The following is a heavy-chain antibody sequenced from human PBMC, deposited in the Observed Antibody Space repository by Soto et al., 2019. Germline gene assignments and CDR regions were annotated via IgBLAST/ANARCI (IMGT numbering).Heavy chain of an antibody. CDR3: ARGGYYDSSGSRNYHYYGMDV. CDR2: ISPYNDDT. CDR1: GYTFSSYG. J-gene: IGHJ6*02. V-gene: IGHV1-18*01. Sequence: ASVKVSCRASGYTFSSYGINWVRQPPGQGLESLGWISPYNDDTKDAQMLQGRVTMTTDTSSRTAYMALRSLRSDDTAVYFCARGGYYDSSGSRNYHYYGMDVWGQGTTVTVSS. D-gene: IGHD3-22*01.